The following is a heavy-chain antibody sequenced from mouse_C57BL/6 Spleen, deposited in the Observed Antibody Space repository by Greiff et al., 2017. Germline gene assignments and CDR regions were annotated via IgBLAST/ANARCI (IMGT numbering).Heavy chain of an antibody. CDR2: IYPGSGST. J-gene: IGHJ3*01. D-gene: IGHD1-1*01. CDR3: ARNYGSSYVSWFAY. Sequence: VQLQQPGAELVKPGASVKMSCKASGYTFTSYWITWVKQRPGQGLEWIGDIYPGSGSTNYNEKFKSKATLTVDTSSSTAYMQLSSLTSEDSAVYYCARNYGSSYVSWFAYWCQGTLVTVSA. V-gene: IGHV1-55*01. CDR1: GYTFTSYW.